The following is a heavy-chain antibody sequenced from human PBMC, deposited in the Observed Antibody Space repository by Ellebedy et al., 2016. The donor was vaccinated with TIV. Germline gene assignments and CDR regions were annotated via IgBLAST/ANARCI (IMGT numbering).Heavy chain of an antibody. CDR1: GGSISTYY. CDR2: IYYSGST. D-gene: IGHD3-10*01. J-gene: IGHJ3*02. CDR3: ARSAGSYHTSNNFDI. Sequence: MPSETLSLICYVSGGSISTYYWTWIRQPPGKGLEWIGYIYYSGSTNHNPSLKGRVTVSVDTSKNQFSLRLDSVTAADTAVYYCARSAGSYHTSNNFDIWGQGTMVTVSS. V-gene: IGHV4-59*08.